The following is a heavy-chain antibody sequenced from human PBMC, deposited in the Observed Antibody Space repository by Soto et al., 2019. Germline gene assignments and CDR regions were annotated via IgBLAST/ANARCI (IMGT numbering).Heavy chain of an antibody. D-gene: IGHD2-15*01. CDR1: GGSISSSSYY. V-gene: IGHV4-61*01. Sequence: SETLSLTCTVSGGSISSSSYYWSWIRQPPGKGLEWIGYIYYSGSTNYNPSLKSRVTISVDTSKNQFSLKLSSVTAADTAVYYCARGWIAAPPGIYYFDYWGQGTLVTVSS. J-gene: IGHJ4*02. CDR2: IYYSGST. CDR3: ARGWIAAPPGIYYFDY.